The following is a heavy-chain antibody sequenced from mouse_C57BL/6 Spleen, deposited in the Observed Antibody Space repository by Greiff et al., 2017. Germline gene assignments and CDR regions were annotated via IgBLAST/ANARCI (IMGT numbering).Heavy chain of an antibody. CDR3: ARRAAQALDY. CDR1: GYTFTSYW. J-gene: IGHJ2*01. D-gene: IGHD3-2*02. V-gene: IGHV1-64*01. CDR2: IHPNSGST. Sequence: QVQLQQPGAELVKPGASVKLSCKASGYTFTSYWMHWVKQRPGQGLEWIGMIHPNSGSTNYNEKFKSKDTLTVDKSSSTAYMQLSSLTSEDSAVYYCARRAAQALDYWGQGTTLTVSS.